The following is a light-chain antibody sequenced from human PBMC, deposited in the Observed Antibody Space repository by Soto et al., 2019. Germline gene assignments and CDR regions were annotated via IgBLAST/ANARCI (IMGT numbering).Light chain of an antibody. CDR1: SSDVGAYNF. Sequence: QSVLAQPASVSGSPGQSSTIACTGTSSDVGAYNFVSWYQQYPGKAPKVMIYEVNNRPSGVSNRFSGSKSGNTASLTISGLQAEDEADYYCSSFTRSSTYVFGSGTKV. V-gene: IGLV2-14*01. CDR3: SSFTRSSTYV. CDR2: EVN. J-gene: IGLJ1*01.